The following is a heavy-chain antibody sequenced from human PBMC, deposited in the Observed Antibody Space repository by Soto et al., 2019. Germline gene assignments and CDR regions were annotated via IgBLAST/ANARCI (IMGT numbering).Heavy chain of an antibody. CDR2: IYYTGDT. J-gene: IGHJ5*02. D-gene: IGHD1-26*01. CDR3: ARDPSGHPPLYRFDP. CDR1: GDSISTYY. V-gene: IGHV4-59*01. Sequence: SETLSLTCTVSGDSISTYYWHWIRLPPGKGLEWIEYIYYTGDTNYNPSLKSRVTISLDTSKNQFSLKLSSVTAADTAVYYCARDPSGHPPLYRFDPWGQGTLVTVSS.